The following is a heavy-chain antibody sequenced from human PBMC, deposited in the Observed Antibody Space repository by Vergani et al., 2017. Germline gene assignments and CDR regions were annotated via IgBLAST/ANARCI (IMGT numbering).Heavy chain of an antibody. D-gene: IGHD3-22*01. CDR1: GYTFTSSA. CDR2: IVVGSGNT. Sequence: QLVQSGAEVKKPGASVKVSCKASGYTFTSSAMQWVRQARGQRLEWIGWIVVGSGNTNYAQKFQERVTITRDMSTSTAYMELSSLRSEDTAVYYCAAPHPGLLHYYYYGMDVWGQGTTVTVSS. CDR3: AAPHPGLLHYYYYGMDV. V-gene: IGHV1-58*02. J-gene: IGHJ6*02.